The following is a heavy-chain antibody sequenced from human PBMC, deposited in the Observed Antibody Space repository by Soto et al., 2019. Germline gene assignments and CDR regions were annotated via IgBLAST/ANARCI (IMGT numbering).Heavy chain of an antibody. CDR2: IYPGDSDT. V-gene: IGHV5-51*01. CDR1: GYRFTIYW. Sequence: RGESVKISCKGSGYRFTIYWIGWVLQMPWKGLEWMAIIYPGDSDTRYSPSSQGQVTISADKSISTAYLQWSSLKASDTAMYYCARLLYGDGYPDSVLDYWGQGTLVTVSS. CDR3: ARLLYGDGYPDSVLDY. D-gene: IGHD5-12*01. J-gene: IGHJ4*02.